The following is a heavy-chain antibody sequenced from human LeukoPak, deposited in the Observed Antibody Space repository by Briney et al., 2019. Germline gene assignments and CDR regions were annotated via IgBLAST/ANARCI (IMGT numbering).Heavy chain of an antibody. J-gene: IGHJ5*02. V-gene: IGHV3-23*01. CDR3: AKAPIAGTRWFDP. CDR2: ISGSGSST. Sequence: GGSLRLSCAASGFAFSTYAMSWVRQAPGKGLDWVSTISGSGSSTYYADSVKGRFTISRDNSKNTLYLHMDSLRAEDTAVYYCAKAPIAGTRWFDPWGQGTLVTVSS. D-gene: IGHD6-13*01. CDR1: GFAFSTYA.